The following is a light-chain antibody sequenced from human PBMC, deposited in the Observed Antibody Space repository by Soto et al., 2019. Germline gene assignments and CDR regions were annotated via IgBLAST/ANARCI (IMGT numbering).Light chain of an antibody. Sequence: DIQMTQSPSSLSASVGDRVTITCQASQDISNYLNWYQQKPGKAPKLLIYDASNLETGVPSRFSGSGSGTDFTFTISSLQPEDIATYYCQQYDNLPPRLFTFVPGTKVDIK. J-gene: IGKJ3*01. V-gene: IGKV1-33*01. CDR3: QQYDNLPPRLFT. CDR1: QDISNY. CDR2: DAS.